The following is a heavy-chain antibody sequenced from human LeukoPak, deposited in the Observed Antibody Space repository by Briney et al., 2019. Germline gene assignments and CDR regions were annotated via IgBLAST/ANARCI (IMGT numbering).Heavy chain of an antibody. CDR2: ISAYNGNT. V-gene: IGHV1-18*01. Sequence: ASVNVSCKASGYTFASYGISWVRQAPGQGLEWMGWISAYNGNTNYAQKLQARVTMTTDTSTSTAYMELRSLRSDDTAVYHCARDLVGYCSGGSCQSRAFDIWGQGTMVTVSS. CDR3: ARDLVGYCSGGSCQSRAFDI. CDR1: GYTFASYG. J-gene: IGHJ3*02. D-gene: IGHD2-15*01.